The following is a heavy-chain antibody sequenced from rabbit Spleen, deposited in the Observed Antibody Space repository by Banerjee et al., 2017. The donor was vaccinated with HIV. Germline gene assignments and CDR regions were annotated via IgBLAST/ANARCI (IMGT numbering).Heavy chain of an antibody. D-gene: IGHD1-1*01. CDR3: ARDTSTSFSTYGMDL. Sequence: EESGGDLVKPEGSLTLTCTASGFSFSSNYWICWVRQPPGKGLEWIACVAAGVSFTSYYATWAKGRFTISKTSSTTVTLQMTSLTAADTATYFCARDTSTSFSTYGMDLWGQGTLVTVS. CDR1: GFSFSSNYW. V-gene: IGHV1S45*01. CDR2: VAAGVSFTS. J-gene: IGHJ6*01.